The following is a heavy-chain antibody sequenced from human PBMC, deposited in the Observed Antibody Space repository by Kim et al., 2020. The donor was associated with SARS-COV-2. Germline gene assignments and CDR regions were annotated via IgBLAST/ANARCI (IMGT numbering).Heavy chain of an antibody. D-gene: IGHD6-13*01. CDR3: ARLIAAAGYKWFDP. Sequence: YAQKLQGRVIMTRDTSTSTVYMELSSLRSEDTAVYYCARLIAAAGYKWFDPWGQGTPVTVSS. V-gene: IGHV1-46*01. J-gene: IGHJ5*02.